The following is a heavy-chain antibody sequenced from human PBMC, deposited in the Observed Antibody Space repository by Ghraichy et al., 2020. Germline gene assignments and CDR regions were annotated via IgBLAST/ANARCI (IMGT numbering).Heavy chain of an antibody. D-gene: IGHD2-2*01. CDR1: GGSISSYY. CDR3: ARLWSTSYGMDV. Sequence: SETLSLTCSVSGGSISSYYWSWIRQPPGKGLEWIGYIHYSGRTNYNPSLKSRVTISVDTSKNQFSLRLSSVTAADTAVFYCARLWSTSYGMDVWGHGTTVTVSS. V-gene: IGHV4-59*08. J-gene: IGHJ6*02. CDR2: IHYSGRT.